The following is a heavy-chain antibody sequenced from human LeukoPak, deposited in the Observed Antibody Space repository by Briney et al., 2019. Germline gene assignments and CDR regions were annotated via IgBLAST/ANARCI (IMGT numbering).Heavy chain of an antibody. Sequence: GGSLRLSCAASGFTFSSYWMHWVRQAPGKGLVWVSRINSDGSSTSYADSVKGRFTISRDNAKNTLYLQMNGLRAEDTAVYYCARQSPGPYYYDSSGYYYRENWFDPWGQGTLVTVSS. CDR3: ARQSPGPYYYDSSGYYYRENWFDP. V-gene: IGHV3-74*01. J-gene: IGHJ5*02. CDR1: GFTFSSYW. D-gene: IGHD3-22*01. CDR2: INSDGSST.